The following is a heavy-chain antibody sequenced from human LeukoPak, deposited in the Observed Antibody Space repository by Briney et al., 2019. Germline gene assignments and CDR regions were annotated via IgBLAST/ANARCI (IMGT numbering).Heavy chain of an antibody. CDR3: ARSPGLDTAVVNRP. V-gene: IGHV1-2*02. CDR1: GYTFTGYY. Sequence: ASVKVSCKTSGYTFTGYYIHWVRQAPGQGLEWMGWINPNSGGTNYAQNFQGRVTMIRDTSINTAYMELGRLRSDDTAVYYCARSPGLDTAVVNRPWGQGTLITVSS. CDR2: INPNSGGT. D-gene: IGHD5-18*01. J-gene: IGHJ5*02.